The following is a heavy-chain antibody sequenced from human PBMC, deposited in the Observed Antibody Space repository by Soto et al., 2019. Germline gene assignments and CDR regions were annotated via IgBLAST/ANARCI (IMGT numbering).Heavy chain of an antibody. V-gene: IGHV3-23*01. CDR3: AKDKTHFGVVTVNWFDP. D-gene: IGHD3-3*01. CDR2: ISGSGGST. J-gene: IGHJ5*02. Sequence: GGSLRLSCAASGFTFSSYAMSWVRQAPGKGLEWVSAISGSGGSTYYADSVKGRFTISRDNSKNTLYLQMNSLRAEDTAVYYCAKDKTHFGVVTVNWFDPWGQGTLVTVSS. CDR1: GFTFSSYA.